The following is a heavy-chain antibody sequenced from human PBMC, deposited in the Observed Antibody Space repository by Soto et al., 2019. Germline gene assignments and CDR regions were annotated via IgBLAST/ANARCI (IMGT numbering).Heavy chain of an antibody. Sequence: PGESLKISCKSSGYSFTNFWIAWVRQMPGKGLEWKGIIYPGDSDTRYSPSFQGQVIISVDKNINTAYLRWSSLRASDNAIYYCARGVNTMMNPRGWLDPWGPGTLVTVSS. CDR3: ARGVNTMMNPRGWLDP. CDR1: GYSFTNFW. CDR2: IYPGDSDT. J-gene: IGHJ5*02. D-gene: IGHD2-8*01. V-gene: IGHV5-51*01.